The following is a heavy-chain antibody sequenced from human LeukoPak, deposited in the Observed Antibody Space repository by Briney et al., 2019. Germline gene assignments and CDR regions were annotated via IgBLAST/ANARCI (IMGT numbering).Heavy chain of an antibody. CDR3: ARGDYGDYTFDY. V-gene: IGHV3-33*01. CDR1: GFTFSSYG. J-gene: IGHJ4*02. D-gene: IGHD4-17*01. Sequence: GGSLRLSCAASGFTFSSYGMHWVRQAPGKGLEWVAVIWYDGSNKYYADSVKGRFTISRDNSKNTLYLQMNSLRAEGTAVYYCARGDYGDYTFDYWGQGTLVTVSS. CDR2: IWYDGSNK.